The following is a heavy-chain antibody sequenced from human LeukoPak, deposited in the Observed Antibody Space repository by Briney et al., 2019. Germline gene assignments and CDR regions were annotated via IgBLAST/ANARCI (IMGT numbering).Heavy chain of an antibody. CDR2: ISTNGVST. V-gene: IGHV3-64*01. D-gene: IGHD1-7*01. CDR3: ARSTEGTAHFDY. J-gene: IGHJ4*02. CDR1: EFIFGDYE. Sequence: PGGSLRLSCATSEFIFGDYEMHWVRQTPGRGLEYVSGISTNGVSTYYAMSVKGRFIISRDNSKNTLYLQMGSLKPEDMAVYYCARSTEGTAHFDYWGQGALVTVSS.